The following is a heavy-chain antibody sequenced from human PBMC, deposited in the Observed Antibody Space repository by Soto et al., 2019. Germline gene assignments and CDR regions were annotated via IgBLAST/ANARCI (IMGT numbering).Heavy chain of an antibody. CDR3: VHSRGLHGSPFDY. CDR1: GFSLSASGVG. V-gene: IGHV2-5*02. J-gene: IGHJ4*02. CDR2: IYWDDDK. Sequence: QITLRESGPALVKPTQTLMLTCSFSGFSLSASGVGVGWTRQPPGKAPEWLALIYWDDDKRYIPSLQNRLTITKDTSKNQVVLTMAKMDPVDTATYYCVHSRGLHGSPFDYWGQGTLVTVSS. D-gene: IGHD3-10*01.